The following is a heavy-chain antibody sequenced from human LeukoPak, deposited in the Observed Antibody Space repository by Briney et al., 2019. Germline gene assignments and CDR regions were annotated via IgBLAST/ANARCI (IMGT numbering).Heavy chain of an antibody. Sequence: GGSLRLSCAASGFTFSDYYMSWIRQAPGKGLEWVSYISSSSSYIFYADSLKGRFTISRDNAKNSLYLQMNSLRTEDTAVYYCARDGHCSSTSCYSPYYGMDVWGQGTTVTVSS. D-gene: IGHD2-2*01. CDR3: ARDGHCSSTSCYSPYYGMDV. CDR1: GFTFSDYY. V-gene: IGHV3-11*06. J-gene: IGHJ6*02. CDR2: ISSSSSYI.